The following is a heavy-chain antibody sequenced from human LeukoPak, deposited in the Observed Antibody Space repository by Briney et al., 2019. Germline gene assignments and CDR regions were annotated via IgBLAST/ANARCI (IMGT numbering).Heavy chain of an antibody. D-gene: IGHD1-26*01. CDR3: ARPATNIPGDAFDI. J-gene: IGHJ3*02. CDR1: GFTFSSYW. CDR2: INSDGSST. Sequence: GGSLRLSCAASGFTFSSYWMHWVRHAPGKGLVWVSRINSDGSSTTYADSVKGRFTISRDNAKNTLYLQMNSLRAEDTAVYYCARPATNIPGDAFDIWGQGTMVTVSS. V-gene: IGHV3-74*01.